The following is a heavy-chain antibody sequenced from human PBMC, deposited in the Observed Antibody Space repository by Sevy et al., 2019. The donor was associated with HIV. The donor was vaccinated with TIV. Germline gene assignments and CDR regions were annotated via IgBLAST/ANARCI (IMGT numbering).Heavy chain of an antibody. V-gene: IGHV3-23*01. CDR2: ISGSGGST. CDR1: GFTFSNVW. J-gene: IGHJ6*02. Sequence: GGSLRLSCAASGFTFSNVWMSWVRQAPGKGLEWVSGISGSGGSTYYADSLKGRFTIFRDNSKNTLSLQMNSLRAEDTAVYYCAKGDRTFYGLDVWGQGTTVTVSS. CDR3: AKGDRTFYGLDV. D-gene: IGHD2-15*01.